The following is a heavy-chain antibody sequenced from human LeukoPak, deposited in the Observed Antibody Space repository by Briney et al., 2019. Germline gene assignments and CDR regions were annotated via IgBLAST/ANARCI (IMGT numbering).Heavy chain of an antibody. V-gene: IGHV1-2*02. D-gene: IGHD3-16*01. J-gene: IGHJ4*02. CDR1: GYTFIDYY. Sequence: ASVKVSCKASGYTFIDYYIHWVRQAPGQGLEWMGWINPTSGATNSAQKFHGRVTVTSDTSISTAYMELSGLRSDGTAIYYCARATNRGSPANAYVYWGQGTLVTVSS. CDR2: INPTSGAT. CDR3: ARATNRGSPANAYVY.